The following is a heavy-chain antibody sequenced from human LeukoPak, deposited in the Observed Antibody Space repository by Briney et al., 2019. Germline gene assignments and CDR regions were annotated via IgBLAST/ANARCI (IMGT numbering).Heavy chain of an antibody. J-gene: IGHJ4*02. CDR1: GGTFISYA. Sequence: SVKVSCKASGGTFISYAISWVRQAPGQGLEWMGGIIPIFGTANYAQKFQGRVTITADESTSTAYMELSSLRSEDTAVYYCARGPNYYDSSGYSPFDYWGQGTLATVSS. CDR3: ARGPNYYDSSGYSPFDY. CDR2: IIPIFGTA. V-gene: IGHV1-69*13. D-gene: IGHD3-22*01.